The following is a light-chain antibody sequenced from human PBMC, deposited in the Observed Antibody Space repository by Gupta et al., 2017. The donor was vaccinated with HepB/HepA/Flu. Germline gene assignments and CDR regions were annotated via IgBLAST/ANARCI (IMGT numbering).Light chain of an antibody. CDR3: CSYAGSYTYV. J-gene: IGLJ1*01. Sequence: QSALTQPRSVSGSPGQSVPISCIGTSSDVGGYNYVSWYQQHPGKAPKLMIYDVSKRPSGVPDRFSGSKSGNTASLTISGLQAEDEADYYCCSYAGSYTYVFGTGTKVTVL. V-gene: IGLV2-11*01. CDR1: SSDVGGYNY. CDR2: DVS.